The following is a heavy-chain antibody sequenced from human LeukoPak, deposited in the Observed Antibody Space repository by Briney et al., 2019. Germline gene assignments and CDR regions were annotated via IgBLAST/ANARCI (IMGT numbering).Heavy chain of an antibody. D-gene: IGHD3/OR15-3a*01. CDR3: ARRGTXHFDL. V-gene: IGHV5-51*01. J-gene: IGHJ2*01. CDR1: GYSFPNYW. CDR2: VYPADSDA. Sequence: GESLKISCRGSGYSFPNYWIGWVRQLPGKGLEYMGVVYPADSDATYSPSFQGQVTFSADKSTDTAYLQWSSLKASDTAMYYCARRGTXHFDLXGRGTLVTVSX.